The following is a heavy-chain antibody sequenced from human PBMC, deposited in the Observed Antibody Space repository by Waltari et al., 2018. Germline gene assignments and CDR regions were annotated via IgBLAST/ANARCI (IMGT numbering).Heavy chain of an antibody. Sequence: QVQLVESGGGVVQPGRSLRLPCAASGFNFRNYGMHWVRQAPGKGLEWVAIIWYDGSNKYYADSVKGRFTISRDNSKNMLSLQMNSLRVEDTAMYYCAANFDFWGQGTLVTVSS. CDR1: GFNFRNYG. CDR3: AANFDF. V-gene: IGHV3-33*08. J-gene: IGHJ4*02. CDR2: IWYDGSNK.